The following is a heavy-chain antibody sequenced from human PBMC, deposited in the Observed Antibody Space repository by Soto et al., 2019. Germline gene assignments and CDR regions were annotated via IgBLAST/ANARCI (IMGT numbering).Heavy chain of an antibody. CDR1: GFTFSSHW. J-gene: IGHJ4*02. CDR2: ISSDGSST. V-gene: IGHV3-74*01. CDR3: ARDSSLYYDFWSGFYTYFDY. Sequence: PGGSLRLSCAVSGFTFSSHWMHWVRQAPGKGLVWVSRISSDGSSTSYADSVKGRFTISRDNAKKTLYLQMNSLRVDDTGVYYCARDSSLYYDFWSGFYTYFDYWGQGALVTVSS. D-gene: IGHD3-3*01.